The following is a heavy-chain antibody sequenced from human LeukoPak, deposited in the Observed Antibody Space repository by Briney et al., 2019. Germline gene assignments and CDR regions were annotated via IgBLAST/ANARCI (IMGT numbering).Heavy chain of an antibody. CDR2: INHSGST. CDR1: GGSFSGYY. J-gene: IGHJ4*02. Sequence: PSETLSLTCAVYGGSFSGYYWSWIRQPPGKGLEWIGEINHSGSTNYNPSLKSRVTISVDTSKNQFSLKLSSVTAADTAVYYCARANYYASSGYAYYFDYWGQGTLVTVSS. CDR3: ARANYYASSGYAYYFDY. D-gene: IGHD3-22*01. V-gene: IGHV4-34*01.